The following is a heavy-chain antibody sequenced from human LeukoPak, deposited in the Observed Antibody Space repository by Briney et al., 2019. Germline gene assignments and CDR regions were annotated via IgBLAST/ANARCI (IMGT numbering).Heavy chain of an antibody. V-gene: IGHV1-18*01. D-gene: IGHD3-3*01. CDR3: ARGVIDPYYDFWSGYPTGFDP. CDR1: GYTFTSYG. Sequence: GVSVKVSCKASGYTFTSYGISWVRQAPGQGLEWMGWISAYNGNTNYAQKLQGRVTMTTDTSTSTAYMELRSLRSDDTAMYYCARGVIDPYYDFWSGYPTGFDPWGQGTLVTVSS. CDR2: ISAYNGNT. J-gene: IGHJ5*02.